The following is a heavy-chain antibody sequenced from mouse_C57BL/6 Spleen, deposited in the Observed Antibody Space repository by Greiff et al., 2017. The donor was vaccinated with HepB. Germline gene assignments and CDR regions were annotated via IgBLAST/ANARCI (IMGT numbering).Heavy chain of an antibody. CDR3: ARGGIYYDYDGYAMDY. Sequence: QVQLQQSGAELVRPGSSVKLSCKASGYTFTSYWMHWVKQRPIQGLEWIGNIDPSDSETHYNQKFKDKATLTVDKSSSTAYMQLSSLTSEDSAVYYCARGGIYYDYDGYAMDYWGQGTSVTVSS. D-gene: IGHD2-4*01. CDR1: GYTFTSYW. V-gene: IGHV1-52*01. J-gene: IGHJ4*01. CDR2: IDPSDSET.